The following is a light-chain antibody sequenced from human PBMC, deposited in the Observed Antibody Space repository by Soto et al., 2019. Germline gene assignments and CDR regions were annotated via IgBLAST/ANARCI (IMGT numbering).Light chain of an antibody. CDR1: QTISSS. CDR2: DAS. V-gene: IGKV1-5*01. J-gene: IGKJ2*01. Sequence: DIQMTQSPSTLPASVGDRVTITCRASQTISSSLAWYQHKPGKAPKLLIFDASTLHTGVPSRFSGGGFGTEFTLTITGLQPDDFATYYCQQHNDYTAVTFGQGTKLEIK. CDR3: QQHNDYTAVT.